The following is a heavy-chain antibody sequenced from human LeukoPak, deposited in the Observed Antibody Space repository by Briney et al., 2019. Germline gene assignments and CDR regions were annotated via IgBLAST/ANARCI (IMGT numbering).Heavy chain of an antibody. Sequence: ASETLSLTCAVSGGSIYSHYWGWIRQPPGKGLEWIGDIYYKGNTNYNPSLKSRATISLDTSKNHLSLTLTSVVAADTAIYYCMRRDTGWNYSDYWSQGILVTVSS. CDR1: GGSIYSHY. J-gene: IGHJ4*02. V-gene: IGHV4-59*08. D-gene: IGHD6-19*01. CDR3: MRRDTGWNYSDY. CDR2: IYYKGNT.